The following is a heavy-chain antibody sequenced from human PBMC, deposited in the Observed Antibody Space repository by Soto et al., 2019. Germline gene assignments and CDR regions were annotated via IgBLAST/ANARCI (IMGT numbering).Heavy chain of an antibody. D-gene: IGHD3-3*01. Sequence: PSETLSLTCTVSGGSISSYYWSWIRQPPGKGLEWIGYIYYSGSTNYNPSLNTRVTISVDTSKNQFSLKLSSVTAPDTAVYYCARDRPKPSYYDCGSGYSPPYGMDVWGHGTTVTVSS. CDR1: GGSISSYY. J-gene: IGHJ6*02. V-gene: IGHV4-59*01. CDR2: IYYSGST. CDR3: ARDRPKPSYYDCGSGYSPPYGMDV.